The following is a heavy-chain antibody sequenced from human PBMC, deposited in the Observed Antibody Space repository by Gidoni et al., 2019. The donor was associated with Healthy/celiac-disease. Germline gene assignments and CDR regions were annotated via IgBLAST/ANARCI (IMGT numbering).Heavy chain of an antibody. CDR2: SYSGGST. CDR1: GFTVSSNY. V-gene: IGHV3-53*01. Sequence: EVQLVESGGGLIQPGGSLRLSCAASGFTVSSNYMSWVRQAPGKGLEWVSVSYSGGSTYYADSVKGRFTISRDNSKNTLYLQMNSLRAEDTAVYYCAREREDTAMVLSGYYYYYMDVWGKGTTVTVSS. D-gene: IGHD5-18*01. CDR3: AREREDTAMVLSGYYYYYMDV. J-gene: IGHJ6*03.